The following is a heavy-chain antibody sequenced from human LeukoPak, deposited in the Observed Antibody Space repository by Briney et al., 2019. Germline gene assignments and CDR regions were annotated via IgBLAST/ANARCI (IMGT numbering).Heavy chain of an antibody. Sequence: GASVKVSCKASGYTFTGYYMHWVRQAPGQGLEWMGWINPNSGGTNCAQKFQGRVTMTRDTSISTAYMELSRLRSDDTAVYYCARADIVGATPGPFDYWGQGTLVTVSS. CDR2: INPNSGGT. CDR1: GYTFTGYY. CDR3: ARADIVGATPGPFDY. J-gene: IGHJ4*02. D-gene: IGHD1-26*01. V-gene: IGHV1-2*02.